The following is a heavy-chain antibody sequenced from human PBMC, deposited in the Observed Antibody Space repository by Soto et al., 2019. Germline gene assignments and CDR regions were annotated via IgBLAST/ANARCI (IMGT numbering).Heavy chain of an antibody. CDR1: GGSISSYY. CDR3: ARSANILSYDY. J-gene: IGHJ4*02. V-gene: IGHV4-59*01. CDR2: IYYSGST. D-gene: IGHD3-10*01. Sequence: SETLSLTCTVSGGSISSYYWSWIRQPPGKGLEWIGYIYYSGSTNYNPSLKSRVTISVDTSKNQFSLKLSSVTAADTAVYYCARSANILSYDYWGQGTLVTVSS.